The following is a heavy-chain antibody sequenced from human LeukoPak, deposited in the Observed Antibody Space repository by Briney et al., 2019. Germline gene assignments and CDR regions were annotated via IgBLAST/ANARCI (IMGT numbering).Heavy chain of an antibody. Sequence: GGSLRLSCAASGFTFSSYEMNWVRQAPGKGLEWVSYIRSTGSLIFYADSVEGRFTISRDNARNSLYLQMNSLRAEDTAVYYCARWFREGYCSGGSCSGLWYFDYWGQGTLVTVSS. V-gene: IGHV3-48*03. J-gene: IGHJ4*02. CDR3: ARWFREGYCSGGSCSGLWYFDY. D-gene: IGHD2-15*01. CDR1: GFTFSSYE. CDR2: IRSTGSLI.